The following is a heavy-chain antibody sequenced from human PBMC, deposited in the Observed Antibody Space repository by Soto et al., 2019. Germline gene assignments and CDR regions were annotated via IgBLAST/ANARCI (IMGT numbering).Heavy chain of an antibody. CDR1: GGSISSGDYY. Sequence: SLTCTVSGGSISSGDYYWSWIRQPPGKGLEWIGYIYYSGSTYYNPSLNSRVTISVDTSKNQFSLQLSSVTAAYSAVYYCARESITMVRGPFDYWGQGTLVTVSS. J-gene: IGHJ4*02. CDR2: IYYSGST. CDR3: ARESITMVRGPFDY. D-gene: IGHD3-10*01. V-gene: IGHV4-30-4*01.